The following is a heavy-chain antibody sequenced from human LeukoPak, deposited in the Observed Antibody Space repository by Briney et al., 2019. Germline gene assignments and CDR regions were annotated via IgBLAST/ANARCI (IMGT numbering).Heavy chain of an antibody. D-gene: IGHD3-22*01. CDR2: INPNSGGT. CDR1: GYTFTGYY. Sequence: ASVKVSCKASGYTFTGYYMHWVRQAPGQGLEWMGWINPNSGGTNYAQKFQGRVTMTRDTSISTAYMELSRLRSDDTAVYYCARDPNYYDRSGPPDYWGQGTLVTVSS. J-gene: IGHJ4*02. CDR3: ARDPNYYDRSGPPDY. V-gene: IGHV1-2*02.